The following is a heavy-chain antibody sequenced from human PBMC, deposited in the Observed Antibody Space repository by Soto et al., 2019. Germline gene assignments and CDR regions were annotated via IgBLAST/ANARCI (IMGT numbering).Heavy chain of an antibody. D-gene: IGHD3-10*01. CDR2: INPSGGKT. CDR1: GHTFTNHY. Sequence: QVQLEQSGAEVKKPGASVKVSCKASGHTFTNHYIHWVRQGPGQGPEWMGTINPSGGKTDYAQKFKGRVTLTSDTPTSTVYMELRSLRSEDTAIYYCARDEYHYGSGSSYSTLDDWGQGTLVTVSS. J-gene: IGHJ4*02. V-gene: IGHV1-46*01. CDR3: ARDEYHYGSGSSYSTLDD.